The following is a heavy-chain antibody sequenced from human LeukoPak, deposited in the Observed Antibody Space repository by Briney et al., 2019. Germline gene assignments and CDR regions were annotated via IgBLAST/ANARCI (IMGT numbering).Heavy chain of an antibody. D-gene: IGHD2-2*01. J-gene: IGHJ5*02. CDR3: ARGIVVVPAAGAWFDP. CDR1: GGSISSYY. V-gene: IGHV4-59*01. Sequence: PSETLSLTWTVSGGSISSYYWSWIRQPPGKGLEWIGYIYYSGSTNYNPSLKSRVTISVDTSKNQFCLKLSSVTAADTAVYYCARGIVVVPAAGAWFDPWGQGTLVNVSS. CDR2: IYYSGST.